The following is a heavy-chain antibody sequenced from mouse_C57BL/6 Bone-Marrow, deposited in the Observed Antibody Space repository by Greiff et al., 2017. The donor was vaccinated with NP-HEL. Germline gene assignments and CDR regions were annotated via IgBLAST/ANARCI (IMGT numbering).Heavy chain of an antibody. CDR3: ARYGSSPRVLAY. CDR2: INPSSGYT. J-gene: IGHJ3*01. CDR1: GYTFTSYT. V-gene: IGHV1-4*01. D-gene: IGHD1-1*01. Sequence: LQESGAELARPGASVKMSCKASGYTFTSYTMHWVKQRPGQGLEWIGYINPSSGYTKYNQKFKDKATLTADKSSSTAYMQLSSLTSEDSAVYYCARYGSSPRVLAYWGQGTLVTVSA.